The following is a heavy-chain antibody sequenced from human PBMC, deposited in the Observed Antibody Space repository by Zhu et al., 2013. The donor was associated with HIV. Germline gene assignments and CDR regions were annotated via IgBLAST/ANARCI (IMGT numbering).Heavy chain of an antibody. D-gene: IGHD3-16*01. Sequence: QVQLVQSGAEVRKPGASVKVSCQTSGYSFTGFYLHWVRQAPGQGPQWMGWIHPVSGDTQYGQKFQGRVTMARDTSISTVYMEVRSLRSDDTATYYCVQRQWSCGSRQLRLGFLMVWGQGTRVTVSP. J-gene: IGHJ3*01. CDR2: IHPVSGDT. CDR3: VQRQWSCGSRQLRLGFLMV. V-gene: IGHV1-2*02. CDR1: GYSFTGFY.